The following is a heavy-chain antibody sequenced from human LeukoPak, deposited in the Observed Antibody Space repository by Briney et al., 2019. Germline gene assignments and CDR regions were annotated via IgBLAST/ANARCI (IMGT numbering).Heavy chain of an antibody. J-gene: IGHJ4*02. V-gene: IGHV3-48*03. CDR2: ISSSGRTI. CDR3: ARDRFTSGWYNGY. D-gene: IGHD6-19*01. CDR1: GFTFSTYE. Sequence: GGSLRLSCAASGFTFSTYEMIWVRQAPGKGLEWVSYISSSGRTIYYADSVKGRFSISRDNAKNSLFLQMNSLRVEDTAVYYCARDRFTSGWYNGYWGQGTLVTVSS.